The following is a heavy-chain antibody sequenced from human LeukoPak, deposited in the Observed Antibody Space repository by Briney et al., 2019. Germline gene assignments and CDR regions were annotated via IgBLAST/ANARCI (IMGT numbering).Heavy chain of an antibody. J-gene: IGHJ4*02. Sequence: SGTLSLTCAVSGGSISSSNWWSWVRQPPGKGLEWIGEIYHSGSTNYNPSLKSRVTISVDKSKNQFSLKLSSVTAADTAVYYCASRDVLLWFGELSGFDYWGRGTLVTVSS. CDR1: GGSISSSNW. D-gene: IGHD3-10*01. CDR3: ASRDVLLWFGELSGFDY. V-gene: IGHV4-4*02. CDR2: IYHSGST.